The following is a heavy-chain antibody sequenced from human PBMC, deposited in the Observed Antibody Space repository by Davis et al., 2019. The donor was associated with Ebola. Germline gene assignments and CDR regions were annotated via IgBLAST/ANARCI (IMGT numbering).Heavy chain of an antibody. D-gene: IGHD1-26*01. CDR3: ASREVGLHNLY. J-gene: IGHJ4*02. CDR2: IGTSHDT. Sequence: ETLSLTCTVSGGSISSSSYYWGWIRQPPGKGLEWVSIIGTSHDTYYADSVKGRFTISRDNSKNTVYMQMHSLRAEDTAMYYCASREVGLHNLYWGEGTLVSVSS. CDR1: GGSISSSSYY. V-gene: IGHV3-53*01.